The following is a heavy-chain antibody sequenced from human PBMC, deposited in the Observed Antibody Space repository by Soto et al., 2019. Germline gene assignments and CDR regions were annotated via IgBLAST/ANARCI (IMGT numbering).Heavy chain of an antibody. V-gene: IGHV3-48*02. D-gene: IGHD3-3*02. CDR3: AAIIFGSND. Sequence: EVQLVESGGGLVRPGGSLRLSCAASGFIFSDYSMNWVRQAPGKGVEWIAYITPSSSAIHYADSVRGRFTISRDNVKNSLYLHMNSLRDEDTAVYYCAAIIFGSNDCGQGPLVTVSS. CDR2: ITPSSSAI. J-gene: IGHJ4*02. CDR1: GFIFSDYS.